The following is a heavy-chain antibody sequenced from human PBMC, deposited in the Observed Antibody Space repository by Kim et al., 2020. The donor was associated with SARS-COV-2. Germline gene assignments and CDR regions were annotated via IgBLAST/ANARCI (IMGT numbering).Heavy chain of an antibody. J-gene: IGHJ6*02. Sequence: GGSLRLSCAASGFTFSDYYMSWIRQAPGKGLEWVSYISSSSSYTNYADSVKGRFTISRDNAKNSLYLQMNSLRAEDTAVYYCASLNRWQQVAQRRRFDHYGMDVWGQRTTVTVSS. V-gene: IGHV3-11*03. CDR3: ASLNRWQQVAQRRRFDHYGMDV. CDR1: GFTFSDYY. D-gene: IGHD6-13*01. CDR2: ISSSSSYT.